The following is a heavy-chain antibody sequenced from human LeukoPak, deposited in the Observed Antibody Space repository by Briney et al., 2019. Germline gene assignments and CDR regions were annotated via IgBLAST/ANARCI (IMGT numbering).Heavy chain of an antibody. V-gene: IGHV3-23*01. CDR1: GFTFSSYA. CDR2: ISGSGGST. D-gene: IGHD5-12*01. J-gene: IGHJ4*02. CDR3: AKTRLVATINYFDY. Sequence: AGGSLRLSCAASGFTFSSYAMSWVRQAPGKGLEWVSAISGSGGSTYYADSVKGRFTISRDNSKNTLYLQMNSLRAEDTAVYYCAKTRLVATINYFDYWGQGTLVTVSS.